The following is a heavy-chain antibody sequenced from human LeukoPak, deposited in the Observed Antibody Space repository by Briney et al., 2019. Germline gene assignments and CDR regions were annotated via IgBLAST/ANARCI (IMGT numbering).Heavy chain of an antibody. CDR2: IASSGTTK. V-gene: IGHV3-48*03. Sequence: GGSLSFSGAGSRFPFCVLEMNRLAPAQGMGLKGVSNIASSGTTKYYADSVKGRFSISRDNAKSSLYLQMNSLRVEDTAVYYCALLAVASDFDYWGQGALVTVSS. D-gene: IGHD6-19*01. CDR3: ALLAVASDFDY. CDR1: RFPFCVLE. J-gene: IGHJ4*02.